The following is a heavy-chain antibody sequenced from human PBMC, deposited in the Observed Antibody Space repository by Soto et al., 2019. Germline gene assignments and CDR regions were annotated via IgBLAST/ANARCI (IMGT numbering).Heavy chain of an antibody. CDR1: GYTLTSYG. V-gene: IGHV1-18*01. Sequence: ASVKVSCKASGYTLTSYGISWVRQAPGQGLEWMGWISAYNGNTNYAQKLQGRVTMTTDTSTSTAYMELRSLRSDDTAVYYCARVSRITIFGVASDAFDIWGQGTMVPVSS. J-gene: IGHJ3*02. D-gene: IGHD3-3*01. CDR2: ISAYNGNT. CDR3: ARVSRITIFGVASDAFDI.